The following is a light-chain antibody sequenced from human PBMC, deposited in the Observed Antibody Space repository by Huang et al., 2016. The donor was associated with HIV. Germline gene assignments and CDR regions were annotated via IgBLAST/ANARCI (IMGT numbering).Light chain of an antibody. CDR1: QSVNRY. J-gene: IGKJ1*01. V-gene: IGKV3-11*01. Sequence: EIVLTQSPATLSLSPGERATLSCRASQSVNRYLAWYQQKPGLAPRLLIYDASNRATGIPARFNGSASGTDFTLTISSLEPEDFAVYYCHQRSSWLWTFGQGTKVEIK. CDR2: DAS. CDR3: HQRSSWLWT.